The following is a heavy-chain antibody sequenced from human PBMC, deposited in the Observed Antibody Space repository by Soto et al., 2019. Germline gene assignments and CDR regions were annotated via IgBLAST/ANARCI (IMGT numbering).Heavy chain of an antibody. Sequence: QVQLVQSGAELKKPGASVKVSCKAAGYTFTNYGISWVRQAPGQGLEWMGWISAYNANTNYAQRLQGRVTLTTDTSTSTAYMELRSLRSDDTAVYYCARATKCDLENRPFDYWGQGTLVTVSS. CDR2: ISAYNANT. D-gene: IGHD1-1*01. CDR1: GYTFTNYG. V-gene: IGHV1-18*04. CDR3: ARATKCDLENRPFDY. J-gene: IGHJ4*02.